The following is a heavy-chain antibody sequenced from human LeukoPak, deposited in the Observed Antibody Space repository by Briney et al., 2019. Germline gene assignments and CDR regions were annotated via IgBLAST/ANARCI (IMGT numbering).Heavy chain of an antibody. J-gene: IGHJ5*02. D-gene: IGHD4-17*01. Sequence: PSETLSLTCAVYGGSFSGNYWSRIRQPPGKGLEWIGEINHSGSTNYNPSLKSRVTISLDTSKNQFSLKLSSVTAADTAVYYCARGGPTVTTEWFDPWGQGTLVTVSS. CDR2: INHSGST. V-gene: IGHV4-34*01. CDR1: GGSFSGNY. CDR3: ARGGPTVTTEWFDP.